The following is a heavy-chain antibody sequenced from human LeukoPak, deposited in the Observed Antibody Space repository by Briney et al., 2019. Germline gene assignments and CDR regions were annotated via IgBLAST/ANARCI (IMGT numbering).Heavy chain of an antibody. CDR2: IVVGSGNT. D-gene: IGHD3-10*01. CDR1: GYTFTGYY. CDR3: AAGYYYSSGSSYMDV. J-gene: IGHJ6*03. V-gene: IGHV1-58*02. Sequence: SVKVSCKASGYTFTGYYMHWVRQAPGQGLEWIGWIVVGSGNTNYAQKFQERVTITRDMSTSTVYMEVSSLRSEDTAVYYCAAGYYYSSGSSYMDVWGKGTTVTISS.